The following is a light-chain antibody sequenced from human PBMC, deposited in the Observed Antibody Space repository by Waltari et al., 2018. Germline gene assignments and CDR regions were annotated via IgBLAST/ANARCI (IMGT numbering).Light chain of an antibody. V-gene: IGKV3-20*01. CDR2: GIS. Sequence: EIVLTQSPGTLSLSPGERATLPCRASQSVSSNYLAWYQPKPGQDPRLLIYGISSRATGIPDRFSGSGSGTDFTLTISRLDPEDFAVYYCQQYGSSPYTFGRGTKLEIK. CDR1: QSVSSNY. J-gene: IGKJ2*01. CDR3: QQYGSSPYT.